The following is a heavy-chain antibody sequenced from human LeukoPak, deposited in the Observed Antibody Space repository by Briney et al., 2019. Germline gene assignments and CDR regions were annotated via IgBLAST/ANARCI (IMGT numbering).Heavy chain of an antibody. Sequence: PGGSLRLSCAASGFTFSSYGMHWVRQAPGKGLEWVAFIRYDGSNKYYADSVKGRFTISRDNSKNTLYLQMNSLRAEDTAVYYCAKGYSSSRPRGAFDIWGQGTMVTVSS. CDR2: IRYDGSNK. CDR3: AKGYSSSRPRGAFDI. V-gene: IGHV3-30*02. CDR1: GFTFSSYG. D-gene: IGHD6-6*01. J-gene: IGHJ3*02.